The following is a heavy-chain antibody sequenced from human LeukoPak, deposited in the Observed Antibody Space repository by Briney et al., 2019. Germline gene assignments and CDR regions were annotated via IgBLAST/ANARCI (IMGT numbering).Heavy chain of an antibody. Sequence: SETLSLTCIVSGASIRSFYWSWIRQPPGKGLEWIGYIDYTGSTNYNPSLKSRVTISLDTSKSQFSLRLTSVTAADTAVYYCARGSGRQLNYWGQGTLVTVSS. CDR2: IDYTGST. J-gene: IGHJ4*02. CDR1: GASIRSFY. V-gene: IGHV4-59*08. D-gene: IGHD3-10*01. CDR3: ARGSGRQLNY.